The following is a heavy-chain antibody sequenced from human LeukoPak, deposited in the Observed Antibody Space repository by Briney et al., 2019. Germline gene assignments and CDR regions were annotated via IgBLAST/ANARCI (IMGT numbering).Heavy chain of an antibody. Sequence: SETLSLTCTVSGGSISSGGYYWSWIRQHPGKGLEWIGYIYYSGSTYYNPSLKSRLTISVDTSNNQFSLKLSSVTAADTAVYYCARDSTNSYFDYWGQGTLVTVSS. J-gene: IGHJ4*02. CDR2: IYYSGST. CDR3: ARDSTNSYFDY. CDR1: GGSISSGGYY. V-gene: IGHV4-31*03. D-gene: IGHD2-2*01.